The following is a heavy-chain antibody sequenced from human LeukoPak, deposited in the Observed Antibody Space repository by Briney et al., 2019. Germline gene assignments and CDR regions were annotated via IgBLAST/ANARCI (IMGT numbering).Heavy chain of an antibody. CDR3: ARPPYIHYVVPAL. D-gene: IGHD4-11*01. V-gene: IGHV3-23*01. CDR1: GFTFSSYT. CDR2: ISDTGVGT. Sequence: PGGSLRLSCAASGFTFSSYTMNWVRQAPGKGLEWVSPISDTGVGTYYADSVKGRFTISRDNSKNTLYLQMSSLRAEDTAIYFCARPPYIHYVVPALWGQGALVTVSS. J-gene: IGHJ4*02.